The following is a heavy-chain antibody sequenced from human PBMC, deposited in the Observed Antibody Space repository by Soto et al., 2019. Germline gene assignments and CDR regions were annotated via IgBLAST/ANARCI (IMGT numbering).Heavy chain of an antibody. Sequence: QVQLVQSGAEVKKPGASVKVSCKASGYTFTSYGISWVRQAPGQGLEWMGWISAYNGNTNYAQKLQGRVTMTTDTSTSKAYMELRSLRSDDTAVYYCARDQPIQGAAINYGMDVWGQGTTVTVSS. CDR3: ARDQPIQGAAINYGMDV. CDR1: GYTFTSYG. CDR2: ISAYNGNT. D-gene: IGHD6-25*01. V-gene: IGHV1-18*01. J-gene: IGHJ6*02.